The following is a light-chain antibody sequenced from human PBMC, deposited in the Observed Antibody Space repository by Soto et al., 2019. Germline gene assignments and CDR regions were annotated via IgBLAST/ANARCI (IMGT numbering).Light chain of an antibody. Sequence: QSVLTQPASVSGSPGQSITISCTGTNSNVGSYKLVSWYQQHPGKAPKLMIFEVNKRPSGVSNRFSGSKSGNTASLTISGLKVEDEADYYCCSSGGSPTYFFGTGTKLTVL. CDR1: NSNVGSYKL. CDR3: CSSGGSPTYF. J-gene: IGLJ1*01. V-gene: IGLV2-23*02. CDR2: EVN.